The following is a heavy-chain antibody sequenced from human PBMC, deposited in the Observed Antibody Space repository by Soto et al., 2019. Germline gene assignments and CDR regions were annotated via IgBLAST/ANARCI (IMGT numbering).Heavy chain of an antibody. J-gene: IGHJ3*02. CDR2: ISGSGGIT. V-gene: IGHV3-23*01. CDR1: GFTFSSYA. D-gene: IGHD3-10*01. CDR3: AKGGLWFGELFRWGAFDI. Sequence: GGSLRLSCAASGFTFSSYAMSGVLQAPGKGLEWVSAISGSGGITYYADSVKGRFTISRDNSKNTLYLQMNSLRAEDTAVYYCAKGGLWFGELFRWGAFDIWGQGTMVTVSS.